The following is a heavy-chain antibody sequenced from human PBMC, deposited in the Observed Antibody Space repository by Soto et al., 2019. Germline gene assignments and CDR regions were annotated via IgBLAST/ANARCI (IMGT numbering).Heavy chain of an antibody. CDR1: GYTFTGYY. CDR3: ARAAPYYDILTGYYTANWFDP. D-gene: IGHD3-9*01. V-gene: IGHV1-2*04. CDR2: INPNSGGT. J-gene: IGHJ5*02. Sequence: ASVKVSCKASGYTFTGYYMHWVRQAPGQGLEWMGWINPNSGGTNYAQKFQGWVTMTRDTSISTAYMELSRLRSDDTAVYYCARAAPYYDILTGYYTANWFDPWGQGTLVTVS.